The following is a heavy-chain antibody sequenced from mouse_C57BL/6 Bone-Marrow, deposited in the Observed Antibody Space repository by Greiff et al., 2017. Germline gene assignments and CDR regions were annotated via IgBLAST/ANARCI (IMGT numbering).Heavy chain of an antibody. CDR3: ASGGYDYDRGFAY. D-gene: IGHD2-4*01. J-gene: IGHJ3*01. CDR1: GYTFTSYW. Sequence: QVQLQQSGAELVKPGASVKMSCKASGYTFTSYWITWVKQRPGQGLEWIGDIYPGSGSTNYNEKFKSKATLTVDTSSSTAYMQLSSLTSEDSAVCYCASGGYDYDRGFAYWGQGTLVTVSA. V-gene: IGHV1-55*01. CDR2: IYPGSGST.